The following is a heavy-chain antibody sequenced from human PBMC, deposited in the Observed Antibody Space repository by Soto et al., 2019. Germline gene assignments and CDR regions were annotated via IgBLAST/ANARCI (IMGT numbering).Heavy chain of an antibody. CDR2: IRSKPYGGTT. D-gene: IGHD6-13*01. J-gene: IGHJ4*02. CDR1: GFMFGGYV. V-gene: IGHV3-49*03. CDR3: ARLIAAAGTRHLDY. Sequence: EVQLVQSGGGMVQPGRSLRLSCSASGFMFGGYVMSWFRQAPGKGLEWVGYIRSKPYGGTTEYATSVKGRFTISRDASDSIAYLQMSSLKTEDTAVYYCARLIAAAGTRHLDYWGQGTLVTVSS.